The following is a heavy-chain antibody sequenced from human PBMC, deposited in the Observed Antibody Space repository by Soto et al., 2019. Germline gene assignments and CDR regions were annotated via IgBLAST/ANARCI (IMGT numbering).Heavy chain of an antibody. CDR2: ISYDGSNK. D-gene: IGHD4-17*01. V-gene: IGHV3-30*18. CDR1: GFTFSSYG. CDR3: AKDHGDHDAFDI. J-gene: IGHJ3*02. Sequence: QVQLMESGGGVVQPGRSLRLSCAASGFTFSSYGMHWVRQAPGKGLEWVAVISYDGSNKYYADSVKGRFTISRDNSKNTLYLQMNSLRAEDTAVYYCAKDHGDHDAFDIWGQGTMVTVSS.